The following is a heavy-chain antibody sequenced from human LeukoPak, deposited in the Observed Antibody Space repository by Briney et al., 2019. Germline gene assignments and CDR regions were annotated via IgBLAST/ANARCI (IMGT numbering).Heavy chain of an antibody. CDR1: GGSFSGYY. J-gene: IGHJ4*02. V-gene: IGHV4-34*01. D-gene: IGHD6-13*01. CDR2: INHSGST. CDR3: AHTAAGSLFDY. Sequence: SETLSLTCAVYGGSFSGYYWSWIRQPPGKGLEWIGEINHSGSTNYNPSLKSRVTISVDTSKNQFSLKLSSVTAADTAVYYCAHTAAGSLFDYWGQGTLVTASS.